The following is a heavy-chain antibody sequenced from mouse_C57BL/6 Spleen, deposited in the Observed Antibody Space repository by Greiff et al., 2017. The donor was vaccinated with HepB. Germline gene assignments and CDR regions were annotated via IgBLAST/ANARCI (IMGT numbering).Heavy chain of an antibody. CDR2: IRNKANGYTT. Sequence: EVKVEESGGGLVQPGGSLSLSCAASGFTFTDYYMSWVRQPPGKALEWLGFIRNKANGYTTEYSASVKGRFTISRDNSQSILYLQMNALRAEDSATYYCARSIYYGYDGLAYWGQGTLVTVSA. CDR3: ARSIYYGYDGLAY. CDR1: GFTFTDYY. J-gene: IGHJ3*01. D-gene: IGHD2-2*01. V-gene: IGHV7-3*01.